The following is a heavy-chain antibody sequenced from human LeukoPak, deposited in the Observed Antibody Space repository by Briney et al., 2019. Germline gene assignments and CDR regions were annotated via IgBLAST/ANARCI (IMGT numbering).Heavy chain of an antibody. D-gene: IGHD7-27*01. V-gene: IGHV3-23*01. Sequence: GGSLRLSCAASGFTFSSYAMSWVRQAPGRGLEWVSAISGSGGSTYYADSVKGRFAISRDNTKNTLYLQMNSLRAEETAVYYCAKVAGDPGYYFDYWGQGTLVTVSS. CDR3: AKVAGDPGYYFDY. CDR2: ISGSGGST. J-gene: IGHJ4*02. CDR1: GFTFSSYA.